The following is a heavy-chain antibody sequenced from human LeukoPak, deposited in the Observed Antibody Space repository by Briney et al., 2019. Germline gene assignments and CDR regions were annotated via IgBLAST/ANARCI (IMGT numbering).Heavy chain of an antibody. CDR1: GGSITGYY. Sequence: SETLSLTCAVYGGSITGYYWSWIRQTPGRGLEWVGEIHYTGATSHNPSLKSRATISTDTSKNQFSLNLSSVTAADTAVYYCARVDLRAAFFYYWGQGTLVTVSS. CDR3: ARVDLRAAFFYY. J-gene: IGHJ4*02. D-gene: IGHD2-15*01. V-gene: IGHV4-34*04. CDR2: IHYTGAT.